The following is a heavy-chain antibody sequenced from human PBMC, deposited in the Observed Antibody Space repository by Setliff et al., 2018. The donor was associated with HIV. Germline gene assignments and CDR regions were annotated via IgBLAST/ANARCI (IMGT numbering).Heavy chain of an antibody. V-gene: IGHV1-69-2*01. CDR3: ATGGIPAFFDY. D-gene: IGHD2-15*01. CDR2: VDPEDGET. J-gene: IGHJ4*02. CDR1: GYTFTDYY. Sequence: ASVKVSCKASGYTFTDYYMHWVQQAPGKGLEWMGRVDPEDGETIYAEKFQGRVTITADTSTDTAYMELSSLRSEDTAAYYCATGGIPAFFDYWGQGTLVTVSS.